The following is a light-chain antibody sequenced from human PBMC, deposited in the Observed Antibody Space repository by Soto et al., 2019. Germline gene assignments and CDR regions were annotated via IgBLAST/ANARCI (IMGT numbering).Light chain of an antibody. Sequence: DIQITQSPSTLSASVGDRVAMTFLASQSIDNWLAWYQQRPGKAPKLLIYQASTLQPGAPSRFSGSGSGTEFTLTINRLQPDDFATYYCQQYKISWTFGQGTKVDI. CDR1: QSIDNW. V-gene: IGKV1-5*03. CDR2: QAS. J-gene: IGKJ1*01. CDR3: QQYKISWT.